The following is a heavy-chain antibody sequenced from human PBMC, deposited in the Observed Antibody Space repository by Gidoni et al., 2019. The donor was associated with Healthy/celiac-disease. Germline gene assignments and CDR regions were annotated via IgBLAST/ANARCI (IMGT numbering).Heavy chain of an antibody. CDR2: IKSKTDGGTT. CDR1: GFPFSNAW. CDR3: TTDLTTGTTFH. J-gene: IGHJ4*02. Sequence: EVQLVESGGGLVKPGGSLRLSCAASGFPFSNAWMSWVRQAPGKGLEWVGRIKSKTDGGTTDYAAPVKGRLTISRDDSKNTLYLQMNSLKTEDTAVYYCTTDLTTGTTFHWGQGTLVTVSS. D-gene: IGHD1-1*01. V-gene: IGHV3-15*01.